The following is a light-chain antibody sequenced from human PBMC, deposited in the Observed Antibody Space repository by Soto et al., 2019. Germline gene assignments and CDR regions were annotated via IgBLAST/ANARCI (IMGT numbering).Light chain of an antibody. CDR2: EVS. Sequence: QSALTQPASVSGSPGQSITISCTGTSSDIGGYNYVSWYQQHPGNPPKLMIHEVSNRPSGVSNRFSGSKSGNTASLTISGLQAEDEADYYCSSHTTSNTQVFGGGTKLTVL. J-gene: IGLJ3*02. V-gene: IGLV2-14*01. CDR3: SSHTTSNTQV. CDR1: SSDIGGYNY.